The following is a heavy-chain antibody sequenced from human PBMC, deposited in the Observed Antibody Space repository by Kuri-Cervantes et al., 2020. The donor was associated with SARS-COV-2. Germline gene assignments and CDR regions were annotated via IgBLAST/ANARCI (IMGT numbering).Heavy chain of an antibody. J-gene: IGHJ4*02. CDR1: GFTFSSYA. V-gene: IGHV3-30-3*01. CDR2: ISYDGSNK. CDR3: ARDPEYCSSTSCYIAHGDY. D-gene: IGHD2-2*02. Sequence: GGSLRLSCAASGFTFSSYAMHWVRQAPGKGLEWVAVISYDGSNKYYADSVKGRFTISRDNSKNTLYLQMNSLRAEDTAVYYCARDPEYCSSTSCYIAHGDYRGQGTLVTVSS.